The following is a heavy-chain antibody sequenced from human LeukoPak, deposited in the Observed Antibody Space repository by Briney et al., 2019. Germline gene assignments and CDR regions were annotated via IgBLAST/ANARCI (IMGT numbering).Heavy chain of an antibody. Sequence: PGGSLRLSCVASGFSFSNYWMSWVRQAPGKGLEWVANMTQDESKTYYVDSVKGRFTISRDNAKNSLYLQINSLRAEDTAVYYCARDASLYCSGNDCYWAFDRWGQGTLVTVTS. V-gene: IGHV3-7*01. CDR1: GFSFSNYW. J-gene: IGHJ5*02. CDR2: MTQDESKT. D-gene: IGHD2-2*01. CDR3: ARDASLYCSGNDCYWAFDR.